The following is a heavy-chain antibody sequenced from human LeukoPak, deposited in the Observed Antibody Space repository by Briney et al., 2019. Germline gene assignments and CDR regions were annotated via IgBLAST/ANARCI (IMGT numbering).Heavy chain of an antibody. CDR2: IIPIWGTA. J-gene: IGHJ5*02. Sequence: ASVKLSCRVSGGTFSSYYVSCVRQPPGQGLEWMGDIIPIWGTANHAQKFQGRVTSTADESTSTAYIELSGRRSEDTAVYYCARVVPDVTTAGSFWFDPWGQGTLVTVSS. CDR3: ARVVPDVTTAGSFWFDP. D-gene: IGHD2/OR15-2a*01. V-gene: IGHV1-69*13. CDR1: GGTFSSYY.